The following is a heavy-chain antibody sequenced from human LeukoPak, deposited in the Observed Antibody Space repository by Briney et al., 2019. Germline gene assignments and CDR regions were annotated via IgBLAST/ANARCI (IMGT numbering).Heavy chain of an antibody. CDR3: TRAPLGYY. CDR2: INTDGSVT. D-gene: IGHD3-16*01. CDR1: GYSFSSYW. V-gene: IGHV3-74*01. J-gene: IGHJ4*02. Sequence: PGGSLRLSCAASGYSFSSYWMHWVRQAPGKGLVWVARINTDGSVTGYADSVKGRFTISRDNAKNMLYPQMNSLRAEDTAVYYCTRAPLGYYWGRGTLVTVSS.